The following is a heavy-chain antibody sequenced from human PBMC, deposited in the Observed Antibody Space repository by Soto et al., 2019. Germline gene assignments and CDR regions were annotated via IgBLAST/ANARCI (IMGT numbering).Heavy chain of an antibody. CDR3: ARSLSGVRSIDY. CDR2: IWYDGSNK. V-gene: IGHV3-33*01. J-gene: IGHJ4*02. Sequence: QVQLVDSGGGVVQPGRSLRLSCAASGFTFSSYGMHWVRQAPGGGLEWVAFIWYDGSNKYYADSVKGRFIISRDNSKNTLYLQMNSLRAEDTAIYYCARSLSGVRSIDYWGQGTLVTVS. D-gene: IGHD3-10*01. CDR1: GFTFSSYG.